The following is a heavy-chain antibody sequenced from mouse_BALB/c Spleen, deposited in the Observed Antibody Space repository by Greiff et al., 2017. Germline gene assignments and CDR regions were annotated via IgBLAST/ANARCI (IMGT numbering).Heavy chain of an antibody. Sequence: VQVVESGAELVKPGASVKLSCKASGYTFTSYYMYWVKQRPGQGLEWIGEINPSNGGTNFNEKFKSKATLTVDKSSSTAYMQLSSLTSEDSAVYYCTRSTMITPFAYWGQGTLVTVSA. V-gene: IGHV1S81*02. CDR2: INPSNGGT. D-gene: IGHD2-4*01. CDR1: GYTFTSYY. J-gene: IGHJ3*01. CDR3: TRSTMITPFAY.